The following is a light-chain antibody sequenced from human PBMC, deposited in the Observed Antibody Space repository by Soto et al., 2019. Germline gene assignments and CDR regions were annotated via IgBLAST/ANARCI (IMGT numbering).Light chain of an antibody. Sequence: DIQMTQSPSSLSASVGDRVTITCRASQSISSHLNWYQQKPGKAPKVLIYAASSLQGGVPSRFSGSGSGTGFTLTIKSLQLEDFAIYYCQQSYSSPFTFGPGTKVDIK. CDR2: AAS. CDR3: QQSYSSPFT. CDR1: QSISSH. V-gene: IGKV1-39*01. J-gene: IGKJ3*01.